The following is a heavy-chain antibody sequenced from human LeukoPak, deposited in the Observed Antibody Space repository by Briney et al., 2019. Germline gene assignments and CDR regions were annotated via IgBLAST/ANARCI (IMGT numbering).Heavy chain of an antibody. J-gene: IGHJ4*02. CDR3: ARIVGATGYYFDY. Sequence: SETLSLTCAVSGGSISSGGYSWCWIRQPPGKGLEWIVYIYHSGSTYYNPSLKSRVTISVDRSKNQFSLKLSSVTAADTAVYYCARIVGATGYYFDYWGQRTLVTVSS. D-gene: IGHD1-26*01. CDR2: IYHSGST. CDR1: GGSISSGGYS. V-gene: IGHV4-30-2*01.